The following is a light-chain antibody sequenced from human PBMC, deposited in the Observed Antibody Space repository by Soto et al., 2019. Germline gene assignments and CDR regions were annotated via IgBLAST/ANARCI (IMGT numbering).Light chain of an antibody. CDR3: QQRSDWPPIT. CDR1: QSVSNNY. J-gene: IGKJ5*01. V-gene: IGKV3-11*01. Sequence: EIVLTQSPGTLSLSPGERATLSCMASQSVSNNYLAWYQQKPGQAPRLLIYGASNRATGIPARFSGSGSGTDFTLTISSLEPEDFAVYYCQQRSDWPPITFGQGTRLEIK. CDR2: GAS.